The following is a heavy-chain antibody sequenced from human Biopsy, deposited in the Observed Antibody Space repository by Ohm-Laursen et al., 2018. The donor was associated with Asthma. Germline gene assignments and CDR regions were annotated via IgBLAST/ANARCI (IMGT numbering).Heavy chain of an antibody. CDR3: ARGDSSNWSHYYFDY. D-gene: IGHD3-22*01. J-gene: IGHJ4*02. CDR1: GFAVSRDY. V-gene: IGHV3-53*01. CDR2: IYSGGTS. Sequence: SLRLSCTASGFAVSRDYMFWVRQAPGKGPEWVSVIYSGGTSHTADSVRGRFTISRDYSKNMLYLQMHSLRAEDTAVYYCARGDSSNWSHYYFDYWGQGTLVTVSS.